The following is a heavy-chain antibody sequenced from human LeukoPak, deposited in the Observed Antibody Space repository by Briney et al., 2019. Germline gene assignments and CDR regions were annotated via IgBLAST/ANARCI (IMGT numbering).Heavy chain of an antibody. CDR3: AKDRKYCSSTSCPYYFDF. V-gene: IGHV3-23*01. J-gene: IGHJ4*02. CDR2: ISGNGGST. D-gene: IGHD2-2*01. Sequence: GGSLRLSCAASGFTFSSYAMSWVRQAPGKGLEWVSAISGNGGSTYYADSVKGRLTISRDNSKNTLYLQMNSMRAEDTAVFYCAKDRKYCSSTSCPYYFDFWGQGTLVTVSS. CDR1: GFTFSSYA.